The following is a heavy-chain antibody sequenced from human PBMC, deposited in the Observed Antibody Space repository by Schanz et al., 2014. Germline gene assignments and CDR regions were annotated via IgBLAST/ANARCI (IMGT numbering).Heavy chain of an antibody. CDR3: ARGPSQGYSYGHNIGAYYYGMDV. Sequence: QVQLVQSGAEVKKPGSSVKVSCKASRSTFSSYTISWVRQARGQGLEWMGRIIPVLAIADYAQKFQGRVTITADKSTSTASMELSSLRSEDTAVYYCARGPSQGYSYGHNIGAYYYGMDVWGQGILVTVSS. CDR1: RSTFSSYT. D-gene: IGHD5-18*01. J-gene: IGHJ6*02. CDR2: IIPVLAIA. V-gene: IGHV1-69*02.